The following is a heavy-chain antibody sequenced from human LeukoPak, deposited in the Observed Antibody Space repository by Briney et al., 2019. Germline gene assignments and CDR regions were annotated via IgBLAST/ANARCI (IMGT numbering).Heavy chain of an antibody. J-gene: IGHJ4*02. CDR1: GFTFSSYG. V-gene: IGHV3-33*06. D-gene: IGHD1-20*01. Sequence: PGGSLRLSCAASGFTFSSYGMHWVRQAPGKGLEWVAVIWYDGSNKYYADSVKGRFTISRDNSKNTLYLQMNSLRAEDTAVYYCAKDSLHNWTTGGFDYWGQGTLVTVSS. CDR3: AKDSLHNWTTGGFDY. CDR2: IWYDGSNK.